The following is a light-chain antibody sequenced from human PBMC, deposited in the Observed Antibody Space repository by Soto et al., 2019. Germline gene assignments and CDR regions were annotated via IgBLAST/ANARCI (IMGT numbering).Light chain of an antibody. CDR3: HQYDSSPLT. J-gene: IGKJ4*01. V-gene: IGKV3-20*01. CDR1: QSVSSSY. Sequence: EIVLTQSSGTLSLSPGERATLSCRASQSVSSSYLAWYQQKPGQAPRLLIYGASSRATGIPDRFSGSGSGTAFTLTISSLEPEDFAVYYCHQYDSSPLTFGGGTKVEIK. CDR2: GAS.